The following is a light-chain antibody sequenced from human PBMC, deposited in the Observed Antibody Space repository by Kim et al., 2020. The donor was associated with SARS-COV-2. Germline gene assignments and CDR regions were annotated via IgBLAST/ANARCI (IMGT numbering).Light chain of an antibody. CDR1: TGAVTSGYY. V-gene: IGLV7-43*01. CDR3: LLYDGGAWV. CDR2: ITN. Sequence: QAVVTQEPSLTVSPGGTVTLTCASSTGAVTSGYYPNWFQQKPGQAPRALIYITNNKHSWTPARFSGYLLGGKAALTLSGAQPEDEAEYYCLLYDGGAWVFGGGTQLTVL. J-gene: IGLJ3*02.